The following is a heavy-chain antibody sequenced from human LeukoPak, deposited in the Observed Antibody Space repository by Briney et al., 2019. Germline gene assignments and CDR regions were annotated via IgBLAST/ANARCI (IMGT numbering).Heavy chain of an antibody. J-gene: IGHJ4*02. CDR3: ARGQRLLWFGELKAFDY. Sequence: PGGSLRLSCAASGFTFSSYAMHWVRQAPGKGLEYVSAISSNGGSTYYANSVKGRFTISRDNSKNTLYLQMGSLRAEDMAVYYCARGQRLLWFGELKAFDYWGQGTLVTVSS. V-gene: IGHV3-64*01. CDR1: GFTFSSYA. D-gene: IGHD3-10*01. CDR2: ISSNGGST.